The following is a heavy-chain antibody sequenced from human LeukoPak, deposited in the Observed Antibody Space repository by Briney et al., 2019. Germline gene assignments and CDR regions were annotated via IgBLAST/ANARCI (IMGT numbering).Heavy chain of an antibody. D-gene: IGHD6-19*01. CDR3: ARAGGVAGTSRRIDY. CDR1: GGTFSSYA. CDR2: IIPIFGIA. J-gene: IGHJ4*02. Sequence: ASVKVSCKASGGTFSSYAISWVRQAPGQGLEWGGRIIPIFGIANYAQKFQGRVTITADKSTSTAYMELSSLRSEDTAVYYCARAGGVAGTSRRIDYWGQGTLVTVSS. V-gene: IGHV1-69*04.